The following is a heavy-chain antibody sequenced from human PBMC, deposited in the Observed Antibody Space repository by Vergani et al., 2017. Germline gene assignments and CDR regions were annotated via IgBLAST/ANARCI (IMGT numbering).Heavy chain of an antibody. Sequence: QVQLVQSGAEVKKPGSSVKVSCKASGGTFSSYAISWVRQAPGQGLEWMGGIIPIFGTANYAQKFQGRVTITADESTSTAYMEMSSLRSEDTAVYYCARERGAQSLTGYYPTDDAFDIWGQGTMVTVSS. V-gene: IGHV1-69*01. CDR2: IIPIFGTA. D-gene: IGHD3-9*01. CDR1: GGTFSSYA. CDR3: ARERGAQSLTGYYPTDDAFDI. J-gene: IGHJ3*02.